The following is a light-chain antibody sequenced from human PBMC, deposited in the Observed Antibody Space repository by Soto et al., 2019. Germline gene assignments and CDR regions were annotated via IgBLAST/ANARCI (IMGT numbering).Light chain of an antibody. Sequence: QSALTQPPSASGSPGQSVTISCAGTSSDVGGYKYVSWYQQHPGKAPKLIIYEVDKRPSGVPDRFSGSKSGNTASLTVSGLQAEDEADYYRSSYAGSNIPLDVFGTGTKVTVL. V-gene: IGLV2-8*01. J-gene: IGLJ1*01. CDR1: SSDVGGYKY. CDR3: SSYAGSNIPLDV. CDR2: EVD.